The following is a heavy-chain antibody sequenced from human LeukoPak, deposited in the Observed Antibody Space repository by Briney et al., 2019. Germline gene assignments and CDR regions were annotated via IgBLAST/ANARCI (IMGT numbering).Heavy chain of an antibody. D-gene: IGHD3-22*01. Sequence: GGSLRLSCAAPGFTFSSYRRHRVRQAPGKVLEWVAVISYDGSNKYYADSEKGRFYISRDNSKTTLYLQMNSLRAEDTAVYYCARDTLGAYDSNGYYHGYWGQGTLVTVSS. CDR3: ARDTLGAYDSNGYYHGY. CDR1: GFTFSSYR. V-gene: IGHV3-30*03. CDR2: ISYDGSNK. J-gene: IGHJ4*02.